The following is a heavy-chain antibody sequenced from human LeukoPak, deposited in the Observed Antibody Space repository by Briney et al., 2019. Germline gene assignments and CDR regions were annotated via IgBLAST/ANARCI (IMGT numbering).Heavy chain of an antibody. CDR3: ARGPQVGAFDL. CDR1: GGTISNYV. Sequence: SVKVSCKTAGGTISNYVISWVRQAPGQGLEWMGGIIPIFTTANYAQKFQGRVTITADESTSTAYMELSSLRSEDTAVYYCARGPQVGAFDLWGQGTMVTVSS. J-gene: IGHJ3*01. CDR2: IIPIFTTA. D-gene: IGHD1-26*01. V-gene: IGHV1-69*13.